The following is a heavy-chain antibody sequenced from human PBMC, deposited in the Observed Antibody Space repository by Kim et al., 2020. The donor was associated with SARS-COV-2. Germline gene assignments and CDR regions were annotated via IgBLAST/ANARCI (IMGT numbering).Heavy chain of an antibody. V-gene: IGHV4-39*01. CDR3: ARLSSSFDY. CDR1: GGYISSSSYY. J-gene: IGHJ4*02. CDR2: IYYSGST. Sequence: SETLSLTCTVSGGYISSSSYYWGWIRQPPGKGLEWIGSIYYSGSTYYNQSLKSRVTISVDTSKNQFSLKLSSVTAADTAVYYCARLSSSFDYWGQGTLVTVSS. D-gene: IGHD6-13*01.